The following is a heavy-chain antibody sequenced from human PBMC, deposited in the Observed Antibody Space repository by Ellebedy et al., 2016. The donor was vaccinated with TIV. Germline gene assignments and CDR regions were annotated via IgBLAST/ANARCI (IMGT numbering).Heavy chain of an antibody. Sequence: PGGSLRLSCAASGFTFNSYAMSWVRQAPGKGLEWVSTISHTGSRTYYANAVEGRFIIPRDNSKRTLYLQMNSLRAEDTAVYYCAKGRGGGSDSSAPKYYFDSWGLGTLVTVSS. CDR2: ISHTGSRT. J-gene: IGHJ4*02. V-gene: IGHV3-23*01. CDR3: AKGRGGGSDSSAPKYYFDS. CDR1: GFTFNSYA. D-gene: IGHD6-19*01.